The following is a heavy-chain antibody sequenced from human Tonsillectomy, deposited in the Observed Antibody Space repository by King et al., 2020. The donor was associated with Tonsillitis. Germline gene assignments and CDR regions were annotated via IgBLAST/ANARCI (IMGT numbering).Heavy chain of an antibody. CDR1: GFTFSSYS. D-gene: IGHD3-10*01. Sequence: QLVQSGGGLVKPGGSLRLSCAASGFTFSSYSMNWVRQAPGKGLEWVSSISSSSSYIYYADSVKGRFTISRDNAKNSLYLQMNSLRAEDTAVYYCARDPLSGWASPYYYYYGMDVWGQGTTVTVSS. CDR3: ARDPLSGWASPYYYYYGMDV. V-gene: IGHV3-21*01. J-gene: IGHJ6*02. CDR2: ISSSSSYI.